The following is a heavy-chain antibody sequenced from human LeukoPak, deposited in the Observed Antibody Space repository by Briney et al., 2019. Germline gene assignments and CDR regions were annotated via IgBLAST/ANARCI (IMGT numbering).Heavy chain of an antibody. CDR2: FDPEDGET. Sequence: ASVKVSCKVSGYTLTELSMHWVRQAPGKGLEWMGGFDPEDGETIYAQKFQGRVTMTEDTSTDTAYMELSSLRSEDTAVYYCATGTFIVGATTGAFDIWGQGTMVTVSS. CDR1: GYTLTELS. V-gene: IGHV1-24*01. CDR3: ATGTFIVGATTGAFDI. J-gene: IGHJ3*02. D-gene: IGHD1-26*01.